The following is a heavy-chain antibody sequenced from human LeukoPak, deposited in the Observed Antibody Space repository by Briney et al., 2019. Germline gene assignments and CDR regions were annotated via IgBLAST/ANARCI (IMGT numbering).Heavy chain of an antibody. CDR2: IYHVGNT. V-gene: IGHV4-38-2*01. CDR3: ARSPRWFFDL. J-gene: IGHJ2*01. CDR1: GYSISSGYF. Sequence: PSETLSLTCDVSGYSISSGYFWGWIRQLPGKGLEWIGSIYHVGNTYQNPSLKSRVTISRDTSKNQFSLKLTSVTTADTAVYYCARSPRWFFDLWGRGTLVTVSS.